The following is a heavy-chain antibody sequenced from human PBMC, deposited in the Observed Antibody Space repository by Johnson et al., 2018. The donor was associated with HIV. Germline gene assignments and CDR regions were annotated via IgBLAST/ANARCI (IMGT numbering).Heavy chain of an antibody. CDR1: GFTFSTYS. V-gene: IGHV3-30*04. Sequence: QVQLVESGGGVVQPGRSLRLSCAASGFTFSTYSMHWVRQAPGKGLEWVAVISYDEINKYYVDSVKGRFTISSDNSKNTLYLQMNSLRAEDTAVYYCARVYTSSSSHGAFDIWGQGTIVTVSS. CDR3: ARVYTSSSSHGAFDI. CDR2: ISYDEINK. J-gene: IGHJ3*02. D-gene: IGHD6-6*01.